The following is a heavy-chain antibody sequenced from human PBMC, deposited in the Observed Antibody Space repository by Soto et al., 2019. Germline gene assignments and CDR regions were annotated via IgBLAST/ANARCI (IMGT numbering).Heavy chain of an antibody. CDR1: GGSISSGDYY. Sequence: LSLTCTVSGGSISSGDYYWSWIRQPPGKGLEWIGYIYYSGSTYYNPSLKSRVTISVDTSKNQFSLKLSSVTAADTAVYYCARGYSSSWYDEYFQHWGQGTLVTVSS. CDR2: IYYSGST. CDR3: ARGYSSSWYDEYFQH. J-gene: IGHJ1*01. V-gene: IGHV4-30-4*01. D-gene: IGHD6-13*01.